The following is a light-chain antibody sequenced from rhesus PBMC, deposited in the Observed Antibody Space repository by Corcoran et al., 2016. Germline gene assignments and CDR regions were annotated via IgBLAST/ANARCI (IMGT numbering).Light chain of an antibody. Sequence: DIQMTQSPSSLSASVGDRVTITCRASENVNNYLNWYQQKPGKAPNFLIYKASNLQSGVPSRFSGSGSGTDYTFTISSLQPDDVATYYCQHGFGTPFTFGPGPKLDIK. V-gene: IGKV1-74*01. CDR2: KAS. J-gene: IGKJ3*01. CDR1: ENVNNY. CDR3: QHGFGTPFT.